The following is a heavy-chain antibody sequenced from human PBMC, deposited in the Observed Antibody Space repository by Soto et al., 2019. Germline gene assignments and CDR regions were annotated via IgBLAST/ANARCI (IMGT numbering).Heavy chain of an antibody. J-gene: IGHJ6*02. CDR2: IFYSGTT. Sequence: SETLSLTCTVSGDSISSADYYWSWIRQTPGKGLEWIGHIFYSGTTYYNPSLKSRLTISVDTSKNQFSLKLSSVTAADTAVYYCARDRGYSYGRYYYYGMDVWGQGTTVTVSS. CDR1: GDSISSADYY. V-gene: IGHV4-30-4*02. CDR3: ARDRGYSYGRYYYYGMDV. D-gene: IGHD5-18*01.